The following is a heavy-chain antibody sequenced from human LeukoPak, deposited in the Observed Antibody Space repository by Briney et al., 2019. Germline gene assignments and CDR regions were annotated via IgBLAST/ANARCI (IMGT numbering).Heavy chain of an antibody. Sequence: NPGGSLRLSCTASGFTFGDYAMSWFSQAPGKGLEWVGFIRSKVYGETTEYAASVKGRFTISRDDSKSAAYLQMNSLKTEDTAVFYCARAGYCSGGSCYSYYWGQGTLVTVSS. V-gene: IGHV3-49*05. J-gene: IGHJ4*02. D-gene: IGHD2-15*01. CDR2: IRSKVYGETT. CDR3: ARAGYCSGGSCYSYY. CDR1: GFTFGDYA.